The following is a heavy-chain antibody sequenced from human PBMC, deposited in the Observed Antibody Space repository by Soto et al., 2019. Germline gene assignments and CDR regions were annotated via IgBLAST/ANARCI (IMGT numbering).Heavy chain of an antibody. CDR2: MNPNSGNT. J-gene: IGHJ6*02. V-gene: IGHV1-8*01. D-gene: IGHD2-8*01. Sequence: ASVKVSCKASGDTFTSYDINWVRQATGQGLEWMGWMNPNSGNTGYAQKFQGRVTMTRNTSISTAYMELSSLRSEDTAVYYCARSRLGGFDGVYYGMDVWGQGTTVTVSS. CDR1: GDTFTSYD. CDR3: ARSRLGGFDGVYYGMDV.